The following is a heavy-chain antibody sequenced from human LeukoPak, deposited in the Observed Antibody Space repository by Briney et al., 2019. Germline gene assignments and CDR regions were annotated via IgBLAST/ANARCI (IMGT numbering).Heavy chain of an antibody. CDR1: GYSFSTYW. V-gene: IGHV5-51*01. CDR3: VRPGLGFGDY. CDR2: IYPGDSET. Sequence: GESLKISCKGSGYSFSTYWIGWVRQVPGKGLEWMGIIYPGDSETRYRPSFQGQVTISADKSINTAYLQWSSLKASDSAMYYCVRPGLGFGDYWGQGTLVTVSS. J-gene: IGHJ4*02. D-gene: IGHD6-19*01.